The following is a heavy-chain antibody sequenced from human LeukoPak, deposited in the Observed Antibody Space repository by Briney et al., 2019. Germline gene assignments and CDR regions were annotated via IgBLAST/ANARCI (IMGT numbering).Heavy chain of an antibody. CDR1: GGSISSSSYY. D-gene: IGHD2-15*01. CDR3: ARLWSTYCNGGSCPHQPNY. V-gene: IGHV4-39*01. J-gene: IGHJ4*02. CDR2: IHDSGST. Sequence: PSETLSLTCTVSGGSISSSSYYWGWIRQPPGKGLEWIGTIHDSGSTNYNPSLKSRVTISADTSKNQFSLRLSSVTAADTSVYYCARLWSTYCNGGSCPHQPNYWGQGTLVTVSS.